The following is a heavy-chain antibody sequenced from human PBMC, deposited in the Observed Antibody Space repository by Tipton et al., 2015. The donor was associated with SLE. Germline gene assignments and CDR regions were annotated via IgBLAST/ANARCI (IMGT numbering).Heavy chain of an antibody. D-gene: IGHD6-19*01. V-gene: IGHV4-4*07. CDR3: ARDQSSGWSYSFDY. CDR1: GGSINSYY. CDR2: VYSSGST. J-gene: IGHJ4*02. Sequence: TLPLTCTVSGGSINSYYWSWIRQPAGKGLEWIGRVYSSGSTNFNPSLKSRVTMSVDTSRNQFSLRLSSVAAADTAVYYCARDQSSGWSYSFDYWGQGILVTVSS.